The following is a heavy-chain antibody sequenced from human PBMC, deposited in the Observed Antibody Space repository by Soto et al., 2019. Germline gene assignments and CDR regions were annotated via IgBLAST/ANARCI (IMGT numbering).Heavy chain of an antibody. V-gene: IGHV1-69*02. CDR2: IIPILGIA. Sequence: QVQLVQSGAEVKKPGSSVKVSCKASGGTFSSYTISWVRQAPGQGLEWMGRIIPILGIANYAQKFQGRVTITADKSTSTAYMELSSLRSEDTAVYYCARGLEMAPFAFDIWGQGTIVTVSS. CDR1: GGTFSSYT. J-gene: IGHJ3*02. D-gene: IGHD5-12*01. CDR3: ARGLEMAPFAFDI.